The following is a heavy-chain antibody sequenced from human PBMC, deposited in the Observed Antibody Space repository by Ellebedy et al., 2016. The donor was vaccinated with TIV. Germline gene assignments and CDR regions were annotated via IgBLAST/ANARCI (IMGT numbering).Heavy chain of an antibody. V-gene: IGHV4-59*01. CDR1: GGSISSYY. CDR2: IYYSGST. CDR3: ARTIPRYYYGMDV. J-gene: IGHJ6*02. D-gene: IGHD3-3*01. Sequence: MPSETLSLTCTVSGGSISSYYWSWIRQPPGKGLEWIGYIYYSGSTNYNPSLKSRVTISVDTSKNQFSLKLSSVTAADTAVYYCARTIPRYYYGMDVWGQGTTVTVSS.